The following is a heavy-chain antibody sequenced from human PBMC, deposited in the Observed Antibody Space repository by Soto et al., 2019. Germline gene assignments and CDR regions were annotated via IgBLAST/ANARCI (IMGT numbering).Heavy chain of an antibody. CDR2: IHHSGST. D-gene: IGHD5-12*01. CDR3: ARESYSATEGRDGYNLLY. CDR1: GDSVTNNNW. Sequence: QVQLQESGPGLVKPSGTLSLTCAVSGDSVTNNNWWNWVRQPPGKGLEWIGEIHHSGSTNYNPSLKSRVTISLDKSRNRFSLSLPSVTAADTAVYYCARESYSATEGRDGYNLLYWGQGSRITVSS. J-gene: IGHJ4*02. V-gene: IGHV4-4*02.